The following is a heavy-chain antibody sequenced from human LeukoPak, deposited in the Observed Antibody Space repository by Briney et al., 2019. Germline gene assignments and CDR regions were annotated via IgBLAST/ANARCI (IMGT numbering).Heavy chain of an antibody. V-gene: IGHV4-34*01. CDR2: INHSGSS. J-gene: IGHJ4*02. CDR1: GGSFSGYY. CDR3: ARDGYSGYAVMDY. Sequence: SETLSLTCAVYGGSFSGYYWSWIRQPPGKGLEWIGEINHSGSSNYSPSLKSRVTISVDTSKNQFSLKLSSVTAADTAVYYCARDGYSGYAVMDYWGQGTLVTVSS. D-gene: IGHD5-12*01.